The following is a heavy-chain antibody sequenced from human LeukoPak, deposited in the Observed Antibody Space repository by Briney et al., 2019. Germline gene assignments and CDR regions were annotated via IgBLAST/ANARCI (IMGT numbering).Heavy chain of an antibody. CDR1: GGSFSGYY. CDR3: ARHSGWLDY. Sequence: PSETLSLTCAVYGGSFSGYYWSWIRQPPGKGLEWIGEINHSESTNYNPSLKSRVTISVDTSKNQFSLKLSSVTAADTAVYYCARHSGWLDYWGQGTLVTVSS. V-gene: IGHV4-34*01. J-gene: IGHJ4*02. D-gene: IGHD6-19*01. CDR2: INHSEST.